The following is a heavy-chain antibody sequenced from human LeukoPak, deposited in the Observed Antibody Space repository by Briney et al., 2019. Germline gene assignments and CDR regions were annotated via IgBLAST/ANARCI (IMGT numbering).Heavy chain of an antibody. CDR1: GGSISSYY. Sequence: SETLSLTCTVSGGSISSYYWSWIRQPPGKGLEWIGYIYTSGSTKYNPSIKRRVTISVDPSKNQFSLKLSSVTAAHTAVYYCARQSPYGYYYYYMDVWGKGTTVTVSS. D-gene: IGHD3-10*01. J-gene: IGHJ6*03. V-gene: IGHV4-4*09. CDR3: ARQSPYGYYYYYMDV. CDR2: IYTSGST.